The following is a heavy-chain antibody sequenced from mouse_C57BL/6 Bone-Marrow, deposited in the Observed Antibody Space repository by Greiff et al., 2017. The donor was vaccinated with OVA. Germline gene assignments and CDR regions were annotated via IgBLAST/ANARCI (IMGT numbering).Heavy chain of an antibody. CDR3: ARGAQATY. V-gene: IGHV1-4*01. CDR2: INPSSGYT. CDR1: GYTFTSYT. Sequence: VQLQESGAELARPGASVKMSCKASGYTFTSYTMHWVKQRPGQGLEWIGYINPSSGYTKYNQKFKDKATLTADKSSSTAYMQLSSLTSEDSAVYYCARGAQATYWGQGTTLTVSS. J-gene: IGHJ2*01. D-gene: IGHD3-2*02.